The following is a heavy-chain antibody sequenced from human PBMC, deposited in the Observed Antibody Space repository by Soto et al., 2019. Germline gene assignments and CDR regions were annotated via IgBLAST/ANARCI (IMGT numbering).Heavy chain of an antibody. J-gene: IGHJ4*02. CDR3: ARDDSGFSGSHYIDYFNY. V-gene: IGHV1-8*01. Sequence: ASVKVSCKASGYTFTSYDINWVRQATGQGFEWMGWMNPNSGNTGYAQKFQGRVTMTRDTSAGTVYMQLSSLTSEDTAVYYCARDDSGFSGSHYIDYFNYWGQGALVTVSS. CDR2: MNPNSGNT. CDR1: GYTFTSYD. D-gene: IGHD1-26*01.